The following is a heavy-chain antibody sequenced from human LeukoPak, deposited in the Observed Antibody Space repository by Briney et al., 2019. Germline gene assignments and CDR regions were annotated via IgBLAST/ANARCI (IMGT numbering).Heavy chain of an antibody. D-gene: IGHD3-16*01. CDR1: GFTFISYT. CDR2: TSSDGDK. V-gene: IGHV3-30*04. CDR3: ARERGIRALYFDN. Sequence: PGGSLRLSCAASGFTFISYTMHWVRQAPGKGLEWVALTSSDGDKYFADSVQGRFTISRDNSRNTVYLQLGSLRPDDTAVYYCARERGIRALYFDNWGQGTLATVSS. J-gene: IGHJ4*02.